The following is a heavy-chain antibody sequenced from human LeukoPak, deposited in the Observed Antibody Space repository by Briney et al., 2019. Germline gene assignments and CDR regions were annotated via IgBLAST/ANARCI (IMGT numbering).Heavy chain of an antibody. V-gene: IGHV3-21*01. Sequence: GGSLRLSCAASGFTFSSYSMNWVRQAPGKGLEWVSFISSSSSYIYYADSVKGRFTIYRDNAKNSLYLQMNSLRAEDTAVYYCARVYGGNSDDAFDIWGQGTMVTVSS. CDR2: ISSSSSYI. CDR1: GFTFSSYS. D-gene: IGHD4-23*01. CDR3: ARVYGGNSDDAFDI. J-gene: IGHJ3*02.